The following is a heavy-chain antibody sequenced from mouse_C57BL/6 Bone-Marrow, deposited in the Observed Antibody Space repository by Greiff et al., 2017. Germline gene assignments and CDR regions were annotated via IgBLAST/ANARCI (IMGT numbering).Heavy chain of an antibody. CDR3: ARDGNHGAMDY. V-gene: IGHV1-63*01. D-gene: IGHD1-1*01. CDR1: GYTFTNYW. CDR2: IYPGGGYT. J-gene: IGHJ4*01. Sequence: QVQLQQSGAELVRPGTSVKMSCKASGYTFTNYWIGWAKQRPGHGLEWIGDIYPGGGYTNYNEQFKGKATLTADKSSSTAYMQFSSLTSEDSAIYYCARDGNHGAMDYWGQGTSVTGSS.